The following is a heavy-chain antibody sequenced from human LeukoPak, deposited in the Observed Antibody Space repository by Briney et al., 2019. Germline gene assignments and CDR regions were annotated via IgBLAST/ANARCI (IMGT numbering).Heavy chain of an antibody. CDR3: ARDDSSGYGMGRIDY. J-gene: IGHJ4*02. CDR1: GFTVSSND. V-gene: IGHV3-53*01. D-gene: IGHD3-22*01. CDR2: IYSGGST. Sequence: GGSLRLSCAASGFTVSSNDMNWVRQAPGKGLEWVSLIYSGGSTYYADSVKGRFTISRDNSKNTLYLQMNSLRGEDTAVYYCARDDSSGYGMGRIDYWGQGTLVTVSS.